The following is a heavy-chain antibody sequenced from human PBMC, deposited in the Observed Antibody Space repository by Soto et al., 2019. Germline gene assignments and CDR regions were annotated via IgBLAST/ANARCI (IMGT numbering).Heavy chain of an antibody. J-gene: IGHJ4*02. CDR3: ARERDGVLDY. CDR1: GITLSGNS. V-gene: IGHV3-66*01. Sequence: PGGSLRLSCAASGITLSGNSMNWVRQAPGKGLEGVSVSYSDGTTYYADSVKGRFTISRDNSRNTLFLQTNALRGEDTAVYYCARERDGVLDYWGQGTLVTVS. CDR2: SYSDGTT. D-gene: IGHD3-16*01.